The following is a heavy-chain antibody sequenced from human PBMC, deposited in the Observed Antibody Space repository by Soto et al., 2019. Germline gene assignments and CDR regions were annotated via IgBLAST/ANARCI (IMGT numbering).Heavy chain of an antibody. CDR2: IIPIFGTA. J-gene: IGHJ6*02. V-gene: IGHV1-69*13. CDR3: AGDLVVADKDYYYYGMDV. D-gene: IGHD2-15*01. Sequence: SVKVSCKASGGTFSSYAISWVRQAPGQGLEWMGGIIPIFGTANYAQKFQGRVTITADESTSTAYMELSSLRSEDTAVYYCAGDLVVADKDYYYYGMDVWGQGTTVTVS. CDR1: GGTFSSYA.